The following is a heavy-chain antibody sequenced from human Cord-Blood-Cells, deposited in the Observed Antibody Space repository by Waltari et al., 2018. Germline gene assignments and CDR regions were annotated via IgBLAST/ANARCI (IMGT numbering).Heavy chain of an antibody. D-gene: IGHD3-3*01. V-gene: IGHV3-21*01. Sequence: EVQLVESGGGLVKPGGSLRLSCAASGFTFSSYSMNWVRQAPGKGLEWVSSISSSSSYIYYADSVKGRVTISRDNAKNSLYLQMNSLRAEDTAVYYCARGRFLEWLYFDYWGQGTLVTVSS. CDR1: GFTFSSYS. J-gene: IGHJ4*02. CDR3: ARGRFLEWLYFDY. CDR2: ISSSSSYI.